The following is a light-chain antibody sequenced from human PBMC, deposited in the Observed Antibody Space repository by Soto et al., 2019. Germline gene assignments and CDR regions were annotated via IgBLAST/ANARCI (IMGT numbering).Light chain of an antibody. J-gene: IGKJ4*01. CDR1: QSVLYSSNNKNY. Sequence: DILMTQSPDSLAVSLSERATINCKSSQSVLYSSNNKNYLAWYQQTPGQPPKLLIYWASTRESGVPDRFSGSGSGTDFTLTISSLQAEDVAVYYCQQYYTTPLTFGGGTKVDIK. V-gene: IGKV4-1*01. CDR3: QQYYTTPLT. CDR2: WAS.